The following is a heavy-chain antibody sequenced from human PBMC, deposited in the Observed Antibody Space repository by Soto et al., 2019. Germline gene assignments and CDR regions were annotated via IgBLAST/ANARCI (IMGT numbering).Heavy chain of an antibody. J-gene: IGHJ2*01. Sequence: PGKGLEWIGYIYYSGSTNYNASLKSRVTISVDTSKNQFSRKLSSVTAVDTDVFFFQAEDGIRDVRSVSAFLLNRSSDL. CDR3: QAEDGIRDVRSVSAFLLNRSSDL. D-gene: IGHD3-10*02. V-gene: IGHV4-59*01. CDR2: IYYSGST.